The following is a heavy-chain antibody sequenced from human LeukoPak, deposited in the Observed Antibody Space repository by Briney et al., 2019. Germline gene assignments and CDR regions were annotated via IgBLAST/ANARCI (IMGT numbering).Heavy chain of an antibody. CDR2: MNPNSGNT. V-gene: IGHV1-8*01. Sequence: ASVKVSCKASGYTFTSYDINWVRQATGQGLEWMGWMNPNSGNTGYAQKFQGRVTMTRNTSISTAYMELSSLRSEDTAVYYCARDHRGNSRGANYFDYWGQGTLVTVSS. J-gene: IGHJ4*02. CDR1: GYTFTSYD. CDR3: ARDHRGNSRGANYFDY. D-gene: IGHD1-26*01.